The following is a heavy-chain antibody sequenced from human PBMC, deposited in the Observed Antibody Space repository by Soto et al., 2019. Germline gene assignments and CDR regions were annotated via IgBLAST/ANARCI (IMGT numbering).Heavy chain of an antibody. Sequence: ETLSLTCTVSGGSISSYYWSWIRQPPGKGLEWIGYIYYSGSTNYNPSLKSRVTISVDTSKNQFSLKMSSVTAADTALYYCARVERGTATTVVDAFDIWGPGTMVTVSS. J-gene: IGHJ3*02. D-gene: IGHD1-1*01. V-gene: IGHV4-59*12. CDR1: GGSISSYY. CDR3: ARVERGTATTVVDAFDI. CDR2: IYYSGST.